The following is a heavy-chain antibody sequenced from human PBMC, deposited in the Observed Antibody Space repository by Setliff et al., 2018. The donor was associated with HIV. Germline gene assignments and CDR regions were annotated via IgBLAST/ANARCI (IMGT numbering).Heavy chain of an antibody. CDR1: GGSVSSGRFY. J-gene: IGHJ4*02. D-gene: IGHD2-21*02. CDR2: IYYTGIT. CDR3: ARDLYGGNSRHFDY. Sequence: SETLSLTCTVSGGSVSSGRFYWSWIRQPPGKPLEWMGYIYYTGITDNNPSLGGRVTISVDRSKNQISLRLKSVTTAATAVYYCARDLYGGNSRHFDYWGQGALVTVSS. V-gene: IGHV4-61*01.